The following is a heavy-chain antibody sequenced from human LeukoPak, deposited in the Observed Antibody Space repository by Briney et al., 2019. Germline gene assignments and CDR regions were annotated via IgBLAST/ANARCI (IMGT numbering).Heavy chain of an antibody. CDR1: RGFISGYY. CDR2: IYNSGSA. D-gene: IGHD2-2*01. J-gene: IGHJ5*02. CDR3: ARHVVVPAPMVDP. Sequence: KASETLSLTCTVSRGFISGYYWSWIRQPPGKGPEWIGNIYNSGSANYSPSLKSRVTISVDTSKNQFSLKLTSVTAADTAVYYCARHVVVPAPMVDPWGQGTLVTVSS. V-gene: IGHV4-59*01.